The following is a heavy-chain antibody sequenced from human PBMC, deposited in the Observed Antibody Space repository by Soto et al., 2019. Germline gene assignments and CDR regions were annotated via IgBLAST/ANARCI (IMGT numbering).Heavy chain of an antibody. J-gene: IGHJ4*02. Sequence: GASVKVSCKVSGYTLTELSMHWVRQAPGKGLEWMGGFDPEDGETIYAQKFQGRVTMTEDTSTDTAYMELSSLRSEDTAVYYCATTHPKQLTWGGYFDYWGQGTLVTVSS. V-gene: IGHV1-24*01. CDR3: ATTHPKQLTWGGYFDY. CDR1: GYTLTELS. CDR2: FDPEDGET. D-gene: IGHD1-1*01.